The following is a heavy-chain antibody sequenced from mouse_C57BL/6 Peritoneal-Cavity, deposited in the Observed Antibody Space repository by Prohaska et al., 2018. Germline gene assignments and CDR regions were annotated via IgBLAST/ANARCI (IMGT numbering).Heavy chain of an antibody. J-gene: IGHJ2*01. CDR2: IYPSDSET. V-gene: IGHV1-61*01. D-gene: IGHD1-1*01. CDR1: GYTFTSYW. Sequence: RPGSSVKLSCKASGYTFTSYWMAWVKQRPGQGLEWIGNIYPSDSETHYNQKFKDKATLTVDKSSSTAYMQLSSLTSEDSAVYYCTRDYDFDYWGQGTTLTVSS. CDR3: TRDYDFDY.